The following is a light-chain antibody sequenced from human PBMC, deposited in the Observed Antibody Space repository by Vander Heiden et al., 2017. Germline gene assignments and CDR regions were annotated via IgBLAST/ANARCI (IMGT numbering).Light chain of an antibody. V-gene: IGKV3-11*01. J-gene: IGKJ4*01. CDR1: QSDISY. Sequence: EIALTHSRATVSLSPGEIATLYSRASQSDISYLAWYQQKPGQAPRLLIYDASNRANGVPDRFSGSGYGTDFTLTISSLEPEDFAVYYWQQRRNSLTFGGGTKVEIK. CDR2: DAS. CDR3: QQRRNSLT.